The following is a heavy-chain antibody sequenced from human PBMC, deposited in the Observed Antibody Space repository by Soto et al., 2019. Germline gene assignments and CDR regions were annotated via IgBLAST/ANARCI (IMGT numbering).Heavy chain of an antibody. J-gene: IGHJ4*02. CDR3: ARERSGWTLFGY. D-gene: IGHD6-25*01. CDR1: GYTFTGYY. Sequence: ASLKVSCKASGYTFTGYYMHWVLQAPGQGLEWMGWINPNSGGTNYAQKFQGRVTMTRDRSISTAYMELSRLRSDDTAVYSCARERSGWTLFGYWGQGTLVTVSS. V-gene: IGHV1-2*02. CDR2: INPNSGGT.